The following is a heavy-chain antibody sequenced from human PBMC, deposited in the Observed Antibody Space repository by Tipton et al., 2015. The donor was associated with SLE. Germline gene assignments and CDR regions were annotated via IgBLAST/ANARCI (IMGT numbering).Heavy chain of an antibody. CDR2: MSGSDDTT. CDR3: AKDNGHYRGAHWYFDL. CDR1: GFPFSIYA. Sequence: SLRLSCAASGFPFSIYAMSWVRQAPGKGLEWVSGMSGSDDTTYYADSVEGRFTISRDNSKNTLYLQMDSLKADDTAIYYCAKDNGHYRGAHWYFDLWGRGTLVSVSS. V-gene: IGHV3-23*01. J-gene: IGHJ2*01. D-gene: IGHD4-17*01.